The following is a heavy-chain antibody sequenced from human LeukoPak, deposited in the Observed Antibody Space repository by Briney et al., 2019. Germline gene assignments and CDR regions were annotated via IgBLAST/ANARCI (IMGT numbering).Heavy chain of an antibody. J-gene: IGHJ4*02. CDR3: SRAVEMATIWHDY. Sequence: SETLSLTCTVSGGSLSSYYWSWIRQPPGKGLEWIGYIYYSGSTNYNPSLKSRVPISVDTSKDQFSLTLSSVNGPDTAVNSWSRAVEMATIWHDYWGQGTLVTVSA. CDR1: GGSLSSYY. CDR2: IYYSGST. V-gene: IGHV4-59*12. D-gene: IGHD5-24*01.